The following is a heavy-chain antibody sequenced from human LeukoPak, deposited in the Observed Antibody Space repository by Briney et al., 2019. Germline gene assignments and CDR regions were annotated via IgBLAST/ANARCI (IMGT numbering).Heavy chain of an antibody. Sequence: GGSLRLSCAASGFTLSTYWMHWVRQAPGKGLVWVSRINSDGSSTNYADSVKGRFTISRDNAKNTLYLQMNSLRAEDTAVYYCARNSSAYYGGDDAFDIWGQGTMVTVSS. CDR1: GFTLSTYW. D-gene: IGHD3-22*01. CDR3: ARNSSAYYGGDDAFDI. J-gene: IGHJ3*02. V-gene: IGHV3-74*01. CDR2: INSDGSST.